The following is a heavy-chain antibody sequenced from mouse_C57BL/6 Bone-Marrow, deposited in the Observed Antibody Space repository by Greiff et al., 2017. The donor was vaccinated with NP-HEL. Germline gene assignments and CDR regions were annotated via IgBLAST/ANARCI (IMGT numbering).Heavy chain of an antibody. CDR1: GYTFTSYW. CDR2: IDPSDSDT. V-gene: IGHV1-52*01. J-gene: IGHJ2*01. Sequence: QVQLKQPGAELVRPGSSVKLSCTASGYTFTSYWMHWVKQRPIQGLEWIGNIDPSDSDTHYNQKFKDKATLTVDTSSSTAYMQLSSLTSEDSAVYYCARAIVTFDYWGQGTTLTVSS. CDR3: ARAIVTFDY. D-gene: IGHD2-5*01.